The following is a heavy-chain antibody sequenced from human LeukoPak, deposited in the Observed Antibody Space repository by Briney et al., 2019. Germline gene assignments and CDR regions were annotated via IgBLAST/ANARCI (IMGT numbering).Heavy chain of an antibody. CDR1: GGSFSGYY. Sequence: PSETLSLTCAVYGGSFSGYYWSWIRHPPGKGLEWIGEINHSGSTNYNPSLKSRVTISVDTSKNQFSLKLSSVTAADTAVYYCARAVKDIVVVVAATAWFDPWGQGTLVTVSS. CDR3: ARAVKDIVVVVAATAWFDP. J-gene: IGHJ5*02. D-gene: IGHD2-15*01. CDR2: INHSGST. V-gene: IGHV4-34*01.